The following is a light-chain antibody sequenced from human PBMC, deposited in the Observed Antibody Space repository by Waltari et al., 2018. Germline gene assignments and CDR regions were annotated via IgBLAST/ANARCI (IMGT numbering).Light chain of an antibody. Sequence: QSALTQPASVSGTPGQSITISCSGTTSDVGSYDLVSWYQQHPGEAPKLLICKSFKRPPVNSSHFSGAKSGSTASLTISGLQPEDEADYYCCSYAGRGTYVFGSGTKVTVL. CDR3: CSYAGRGTYV. CDR1: TSDVGSYDL. CDR2: KSF. J-gene: IGLJ1*01. V-gene: IGLV2-23*01.